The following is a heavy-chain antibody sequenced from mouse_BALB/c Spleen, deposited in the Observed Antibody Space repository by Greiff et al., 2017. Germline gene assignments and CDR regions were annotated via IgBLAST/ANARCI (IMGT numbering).Heavy chain of an antibody. J-gene: IGHJ3*01. CDR3: ARPGGYYGSSYGFAY. CDR1: GFTFSSYT. V-gene: IGHV5-12-2*01. CDR2: ISNGGGST. D-gene: IGHD1-1*01. Sequence: EVKLMESGGGLVQPGGSLKLSCAASGFTFSSYTMSWVRQTPEKRLEWVAYISNGGGSTYYPDTVKGRFTISRDNAKNTLYLQMSSLKSEDTAMYYCARPGGYYGSSYGFAYWGQGTLVTVSA.